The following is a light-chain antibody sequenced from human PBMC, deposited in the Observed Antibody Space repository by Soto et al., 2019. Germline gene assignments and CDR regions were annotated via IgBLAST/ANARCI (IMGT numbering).Light chain of an antibody. CDR1: SSDVGSYNL. CDR2: EGS. CDR3: CSYAGSSTVV. Sequence: QSALTLPASVSGSPGQSITISCTGTSSDVGSYNLVSWYQQHPGKAPKLMIYEGSKRPSGVSNRFSGSKSGNTASLTISGLQAEDEADYYCCSYAGSSTVVFGGGTKLTVL. V-gene: IGLV2-23*01. J-gene: IGLJ2*01.